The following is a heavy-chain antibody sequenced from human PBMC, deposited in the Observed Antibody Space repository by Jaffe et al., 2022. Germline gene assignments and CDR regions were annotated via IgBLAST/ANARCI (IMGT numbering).Heavy chain of an antibody. D-gene: IGHD6-13*01. CDR1: GFTFSSYW. CDR2: IKQDGSEK. V-gene: IGHV3-7*01. Sequence: EVQLVESGGGLVQPGGSLRLSCAASGFTFSSYWMSWVRQAPGKGLEWVANIKQDGSEKYYVDSVKGRFTISRDNAKNSLYLQMNSLRAEDTAVYYCARDQQLSGYIAAAGTGNFDYWGQGTLVTVSS. J-gene: IGHJ4*02. CDR3: ARDQQLSGYIAAAGTGNFDY.